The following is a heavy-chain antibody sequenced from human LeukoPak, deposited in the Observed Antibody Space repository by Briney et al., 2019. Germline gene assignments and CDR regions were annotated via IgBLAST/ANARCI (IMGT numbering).Heavy chain of an antibody. J-gene: IGHJ4*02. Sequence: GGSLRLSCAASGFTFSSYGMHWVRQAPGKGLEWVAVISYDGSNKYYADSVKGRFTISRDNSKNTLYLQMNSLRAEDTAVYYCARERGTAMVTTDFDYWGQGTLVTVSS. CDR1: GFTFSSYG. CDR3: ARERGTAMVTTDFDY. V-gene: IGHV3-30*03. D-gene: IGHD5-18*01. CDR2: ISYDGSNK.